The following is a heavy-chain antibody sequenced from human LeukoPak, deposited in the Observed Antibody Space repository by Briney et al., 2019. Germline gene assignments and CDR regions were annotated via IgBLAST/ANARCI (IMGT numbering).Heavy chain of an antibody. CDR3: ARDPPYSSGWYGAFDI. Sequence: GGSLRLSCAASGFTFSSYSMNWVRQAPGKGLEWVSYISSSSSTIYYADSVKGRFTISRDNAKNSLYLQMNSLRAEDTAVYYCARDPPYSSGWYGAFDIWGQGTMVTVSS. V-gene: IGHV3-48*01. J-gene: IGHJ3*02. CDR2: ISSSSSTI. CDR1: GFTFSSYS. D-gene: IGHD6-19*01.